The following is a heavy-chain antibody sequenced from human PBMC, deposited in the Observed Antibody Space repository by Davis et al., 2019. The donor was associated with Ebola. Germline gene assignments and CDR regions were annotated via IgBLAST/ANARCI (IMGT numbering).Heavy chain of an antibody. CDR2: MFYSGGT. J-gene: IGHJ2*01. CDR1: GGSISGYS. CDR3: ARLSGLFSSSSGALYFDL. D-gene: IGHD6-6*01. Sequence: SETLSLTCTVSGGSISGYSWSWIRQPSGKGLEWIGCMFYSGGTNYNPSLKSRVTISVDTSKNQFSLKLRSVTAADTAVYFCARLSGLFSSSSGALYFDLWGRGTLVSVSS. V-gene: IGHV4-59*12.